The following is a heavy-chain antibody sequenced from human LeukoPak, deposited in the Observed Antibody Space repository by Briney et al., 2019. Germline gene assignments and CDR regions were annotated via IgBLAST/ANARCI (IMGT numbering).Heavy chain of an antibody. Sequence: ASVKVSCKVSGYNLTELSMHWVRQAPGKGLEWMGGFDPEDGETIYAQKFQGRVTMTEDTSTDTAYMELSNLRSEDTAVYYCATDPAYCGGDCYWVYWGQGALVTVSS. D-gene: IGHD2-21*01. CDR2: FDPEDGET. CDR3: ATDPAYCGGDCYWVY. J-gene: IGHJ4*02. V-gene: IGHV1-24*01. CDR1: GYNLTELS.